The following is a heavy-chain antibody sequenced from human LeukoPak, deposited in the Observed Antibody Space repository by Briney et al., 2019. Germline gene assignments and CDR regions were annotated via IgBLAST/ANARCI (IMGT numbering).Heavy chain of an antibody. Sequence: GGSLRLSCAASGFTFSSYSMHWVRQAPGKGLEWVAFIRYDGSNKYYADSVKGRFTISRDNSKNTLYLQMNSLRAEDTAVYYCAKEIKFLEWLDSSQYFDYWGQGTLVTVSS. CDR3: AKEIKFLEWLDSSQYFDY. CDR2: IRYDGSNK. D-gene: IGHD3-3*01. CDR1: GFTFSSYS. J-gene: IGHJ4*02. V-gene: IGHV3-30*02.